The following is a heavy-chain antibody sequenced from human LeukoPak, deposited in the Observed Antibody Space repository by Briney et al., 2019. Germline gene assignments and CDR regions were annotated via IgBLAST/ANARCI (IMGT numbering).Heavy chain of an antibody. Sequence: SVKVSCKASGGTFSSYAMSWVRQAPGQGLEWMGGIIPIFGTANYAQKFQGRVTITADKSTSTAYMELSSLRSEDTAVYYCAYRYGSGSLSYYYYGMDVWGKGTTVTVSS. CDR3: AYRYGSGSLSYYYYGMDV. D-gene: IGHD3-10*01. V-gene: IGHV1-69*06. J-gene: IGHJ6*04. CDR2: IIPIFGTA. CDR1: GGTFSSYA.